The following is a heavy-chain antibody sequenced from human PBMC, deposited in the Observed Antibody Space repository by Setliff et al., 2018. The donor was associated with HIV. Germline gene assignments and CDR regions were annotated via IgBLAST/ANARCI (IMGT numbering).Heavy chain of an antibody. D-gene: IGHD5-18*01. CDR2: IYSSGST. CDR3: ARHPDTAMVTY. J-gene: IGHJ4*02. CDR1: GGSISSGSYY. Sequence: PSETLSLTCTVSGGSISSGSYYWNWIRQPAGKGLEWIGRIYSSGSTKYNPSLKSRVTISVDTSKNQFSLKLSSVTAADTAVYYCARHPDTAMVTYWGQGTLVTVSS. V-gene: IGHV4-61*02.